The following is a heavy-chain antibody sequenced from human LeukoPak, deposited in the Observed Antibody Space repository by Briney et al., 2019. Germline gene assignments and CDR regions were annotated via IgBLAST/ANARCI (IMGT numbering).Heavy chain of an antibody. V-gene: IGHV3-30*02. CDR1: GFTFSSYG. CDR3: ARVFRPSLTVFIIRGAFDI. CDR2: ILYDGSNK. Sequence: GGSLRLSCAVSGFTFSSYGMHWVRQAPGKGLEWVAFILYDGSNKYYADSVKGRFIISRDNSENTVYLQMNSLRGEDTAVYYCARVFRPSLTVFIIRGAFDIWGQGTMVTVSS. D-gene: IGHD3-3*01. J-gene: IGHJ3*02.